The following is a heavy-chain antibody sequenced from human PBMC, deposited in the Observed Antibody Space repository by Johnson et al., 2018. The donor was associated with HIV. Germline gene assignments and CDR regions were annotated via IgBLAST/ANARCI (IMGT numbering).Heavy chain of an antibody. CDR2: IRYDGSNT. J-gene: IGHJ3*02. CDR3: ARDQGELRRTHAFDI. CDR1: EFTFSTYG. V-gene: IGHV3-30*02. Sequence: QVQLVESGGGLVQPGGSLRLSCAASEFTFSTYGMHWVRQAPGKGLEWVALIRYDGSNTFYADSVKGRFTISRDNSKNTLYLQMNSLRHEDTAVYYCARDQGELRRTHAFDIWGQGTMVTVSS. D-gene: IGHD1-14*01.